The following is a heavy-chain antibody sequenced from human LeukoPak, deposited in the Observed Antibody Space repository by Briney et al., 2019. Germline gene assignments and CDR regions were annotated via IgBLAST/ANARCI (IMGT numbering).Heavy chain of an antibody. V-gene: IGHV4-4*09. CDR2: ISTSGST. D-gene: IGHD3-22*01. CDR3: ASPRSGYRYTFDY. J-gene: IGHJ4*02. Sequence: SETLPLTCAVSAASISNYYWSWIRQAPGKGLEWIGYISTSGSTNYNPSLKSRVSISLDTSKNRFSLNLNFVTAADPAVYYCASPRSGYRYTFDYWGQGALVTVSS. CDR1: AASISNYY.